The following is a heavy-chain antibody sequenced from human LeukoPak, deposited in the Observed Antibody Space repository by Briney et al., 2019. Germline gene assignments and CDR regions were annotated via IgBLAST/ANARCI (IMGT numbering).Heavy chain of an antibody. D-gene: IGHD5-12*01. CDR3: ARGGGNSAEFYYYYYGMDV. CDR2: MNPNSGNT. Sequence: GASVTVSCKASGYTFTSYDINWVRQATGQGLEWMGWMNPNSGNTGYAQKFQGRVTMTRNTSISTAYMELSSLRSEDTAVYYCARGGGNSAEFYYYYYGMDVWGQGTTVTVSS. J-gene: IGHJ6*02. V-gene: IGHV1-8*01. CDR1: GYTFTSYD.